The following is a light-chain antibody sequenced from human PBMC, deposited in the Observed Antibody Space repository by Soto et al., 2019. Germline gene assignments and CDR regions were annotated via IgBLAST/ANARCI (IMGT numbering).Light chain of an antibody. J-gene: IGLJ1*01. CDR3: SSYTSSSTSV. CDR2: DVS. V-gene: IGLV2-14*01. CDR1: SSDVGGYND. Sequence: SALTQPASVSGSPGQSITISCTGTSSDVGGYNDVSWYQQHPGKAPEFMIYDVSNRPSGVSNRFSGSKSGNTASLTISGLQAEDEADYYCSSYTSSSTSVFGTGTKLTVL.